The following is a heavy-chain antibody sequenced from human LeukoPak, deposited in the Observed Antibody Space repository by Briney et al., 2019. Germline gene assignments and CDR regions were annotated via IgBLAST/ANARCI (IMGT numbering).Heavy chain of an antibody. V-gene: IGHV1-18*01. J-gene: IGHJ4*02. CDR2: ISGYNGNT. D-gene: IGHD1-26*01. CDR3: AAELRNSGSYFNFDY. Sequence: ASVKVSCKASGYTFTSYGISWVRQAPGQGLEWMGWISGYNGNTNYAQKLQGRVTMTTDTSTSTAYLELRSLRSDDTAVYYCAAELRNSGSYFNFDYWGQGTLVTVSS. CDR1: GYTFTSYG.